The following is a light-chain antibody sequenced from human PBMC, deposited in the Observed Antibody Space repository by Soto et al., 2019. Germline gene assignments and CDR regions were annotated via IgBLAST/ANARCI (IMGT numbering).Light chain of an antibody. Sequence: QSALTQPPSASGSLGQSVTISCTGTSSDVGGYKYVSWYQQHPGKAPKLIIYEVTKRPSGFPDRFSGSKSGNTASLTVSGLQAEDEADYYCSSYADTNKWVFGGGTKLTVL. CDR1: SSDVGGYKY. CDR3: SSYADTNKWV. J-gene: IGLJ3*02. V-gene: IGLV2-8*01. CDR2: EVT.